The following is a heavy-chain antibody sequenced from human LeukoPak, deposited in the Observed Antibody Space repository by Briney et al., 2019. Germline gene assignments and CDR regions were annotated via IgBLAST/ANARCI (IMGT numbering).Heavy chain of an antibody. CDR3: AKDIRSYYDY. V-gene: IGHV3-21*01. Sequence: PGGSLRLSCAASGFTLSSYSMNWVRQAPGKGLEWVSCISSSSSYIYYADSVKGRFTISRDNAKKSLYLQMNSLRVEDTAVYYCAKDIRSYYDYWGQGILVTVSS. CDR2: ISSSSSYI. CDR1: GFTLSSYS. J-gene: IGHJ4*02. D-gene: IGHD3-10*01.